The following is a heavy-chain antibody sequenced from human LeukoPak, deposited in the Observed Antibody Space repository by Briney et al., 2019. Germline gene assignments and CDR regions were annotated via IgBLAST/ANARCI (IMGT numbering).Heavy chain of an antibody. CDR1: GYTFTGYY. Sequence: ASVKVSCKASGYTFTGYYIHWVRQAPRQGLEWMGRINPISGGTNYAQKFQGRVSVTTDTSINTAYMELNRLTYDDTAVYYCARLERLMSSDHFWGQGTPVTVSS. CDR3: ARLERLMSSDHF. CDR2: INPISGGT. D-gene: IGHD2-8*01. J-gene: IGHJ4*02. V-gene: IGHV1-2*06.